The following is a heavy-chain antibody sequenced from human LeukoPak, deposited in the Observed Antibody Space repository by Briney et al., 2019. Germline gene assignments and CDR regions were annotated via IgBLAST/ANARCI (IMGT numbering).Heavy chain of an antibody. CDR3: AKEPYVRAFWSGSSYSYYFEY. D-gene: IGHD3-3*01. V-gene: IGHV3-23*01. J-gene: IGHJ4*02. Sequence: PGGSLRLSCAASGFTFSSYAMSWVRQAPGKGLEWVSAISGSGGSTYYADSVKGRFTISRDNSKNTLYLQMNSLRAEDTAVYYCAKEPYVRAFWSGSSYSYYFEYWGQGTLVTVSS. CDR1: GFTFSSYA. CDR2: ISGSGGST.